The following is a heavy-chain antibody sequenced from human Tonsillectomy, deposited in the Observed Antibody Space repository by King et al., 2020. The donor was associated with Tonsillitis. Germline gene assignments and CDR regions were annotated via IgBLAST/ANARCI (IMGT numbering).Heavy chain of an antibody. Sequence: QLQESGPGLVKPSETPSLTCTVSGGSISSNIYYWGWIRQPPGKGLEWIGSIYYSGSTYYNPSLKSRVTISLDTSKNQFSLKLSSVTAADTAVYYCARRVGSGWYYFDYWGQGTLVTVSS. CDR1: GGSISSNIYY. D-gene: IGHD6-19*01. J-gene: IGHJ4*02. V-gene: IGHV4-39*01. CDR2: IYYSGST. CDR3: ARRVGSGWYYFDY.